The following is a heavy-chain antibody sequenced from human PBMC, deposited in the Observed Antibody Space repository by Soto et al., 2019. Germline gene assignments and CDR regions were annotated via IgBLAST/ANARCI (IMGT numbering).Heavy chain of an antibody. CDR1: GGSISSGGYY. J-gene: IGHJ6*02. CDR2: IYYSGST. D-gene: IGHD2-2*01. Sequence: SETLSLTCTVSGGSISSGGYYWSWIRQHPGKGLEWIGYIYYSGSTYYNPSLKSRVTISVDTSKNQFSLKLSSVTAADTAVYYCARDTTVVPAAMDYYGMDVWGQGTTVTVSS. CDR3: ARDTTVVPAAMDYYGMDV. V-gene: IGHV4-31*03.